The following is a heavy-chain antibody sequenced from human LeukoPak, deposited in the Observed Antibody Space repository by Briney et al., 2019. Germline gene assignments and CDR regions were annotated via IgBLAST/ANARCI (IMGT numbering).Heavy chain of an antibody. J-gene: IGHJ4*02. CDR2: ISGGSSTI. CDR1: GFTFNTYH. CDR3: ARDPGAAAASSDY. V-gene: IGHV3-48*04. D-gene: IGHD6-13*01. Sequence: GGSLRLSCTASGFTFNTYHMDWVRQAPGKGLEWVSYISGGSSTIYYADSVRGRFTISRDNARNSLYLQMNSLRAEDTAVYYCARDPGAAAASSDYWGQGTLVTVSS.